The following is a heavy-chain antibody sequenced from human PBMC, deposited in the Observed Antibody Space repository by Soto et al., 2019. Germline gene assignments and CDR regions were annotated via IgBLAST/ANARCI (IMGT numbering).Heavy chain of an antibody. CDR2: INPDNDNT. J-gene: IGHJ5*02. CDR3: ARDRLPGTVYSDFWGGGSRWFDP. Sequence: QVELVQPGGDVKKPGASVKVSCKASGYTFTKYGISWVRQAPGQGLEWMGWINPDNDNTIYAHNFQGRVTLTTDTSTSTVYMELRSLRSDDTAVYFCARDRLPGTVYSDFWGGGSRWFDPWGQGTLVTVSS. V-gene: IGHV1-18*04. CDR1: GYTFTKYG. D-gene: IGHD3-3*01.